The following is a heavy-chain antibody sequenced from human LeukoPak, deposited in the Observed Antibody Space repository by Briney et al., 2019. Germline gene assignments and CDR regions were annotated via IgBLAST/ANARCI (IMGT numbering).Heavy chain of an antibody. Sequence: GGSLRFSCAASRFTFTNYWMSWVRQAPGKGLEWVANINLDGSETYYVDSVKGRFTISRDNAKNSLYLQMSSLRAEDTAVYYCARHWGRGYYYFDYWGQGTLVTVSS. V-gene: IGHV3-7*01. D-gene: IGHD3-22*01. CDR1: RFTFTNYW. CDR3: ARHWGRGYYYFDY. CDR2: INLDGSET. J-gene: IGHJ4*02.